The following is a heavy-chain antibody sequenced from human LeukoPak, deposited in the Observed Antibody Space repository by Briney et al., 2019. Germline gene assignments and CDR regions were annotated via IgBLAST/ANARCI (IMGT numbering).Heavy chain of an antibody. Sequence: SETLSLTCTVSGGSISSSSYYWGWIRQPPGKGLEWIGSIYYSGSTYYNPSLKSRVTISVDTSKNQFSLKLSSVTAADTAVYYCARTSASYYYYMDVWGKGTAVTISS. D-gene: IGHD3-3*01. V-gene: IGHV4-39*07. CDR3: ARTSASYYYYMDV. CDR2: IYYSGST. J-gene: IGHJ6*03. CDR1: GGSISSSSYY.